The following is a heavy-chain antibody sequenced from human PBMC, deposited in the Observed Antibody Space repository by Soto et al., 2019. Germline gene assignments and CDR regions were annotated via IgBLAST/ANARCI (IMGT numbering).Heavy chain of an antibody. CDR1: GFTFSSYS. D-gene: IGHD4-4*01. J-gene: IGHJ3*02. CDR2: ISSSSSYI. CDR3: ARDGSKSNAFDI. V-gene: IGHV3-21*01. Sequence: GSLRLSCAASGFTFSSYSMNWVRQAPGKGLEWVSSISSSSSYIYYADSVKGRFTISRDNAKNSLYLQMNSLRAEDTAVYYCARDGSKSNAFDIWGQGTMVTVSS.